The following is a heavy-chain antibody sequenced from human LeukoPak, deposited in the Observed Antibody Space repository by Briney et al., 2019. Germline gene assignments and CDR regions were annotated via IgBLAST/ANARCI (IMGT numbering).Heavy chain of an antibody. CDR1: HFPVGYY. Sequence: PSETLSLTCTVSHFPVGYYWGWIRQPPGKGLEWIGSINLSGHTYYNPSLMSRITMSIDTSKNQFSLDLKSVIVAETAVYYCARQVATKGEWAFDIWGQGTLVTVSS. J-gene: IGHJ3*02. V-gene: IGHV4-38-2*02. CDR2: INLSGHT. D-gene: IGHD5-12*01. CDR3: ARQVATKGEWAFDI.